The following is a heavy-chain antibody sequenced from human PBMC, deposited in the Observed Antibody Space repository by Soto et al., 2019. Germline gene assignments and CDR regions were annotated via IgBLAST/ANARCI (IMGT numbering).Heavy chain of an antibody. CDR3: ARHKISYSDPRGAHYFAMDV. D-gene: IGHD3-10*01. CDR2: IYPGGSHT. Sequence: GESLKISCQCSFYTFTTYWINWVRLLPGTGLEWLGLIYPGGSHTTYSPSFQGHVTISADKPTRISSLKWSSLRTSDTAIYYCARHKISYSDPRGAHYFAMDVWCQGTTVTVFS. V-gene: IGHV5-10-1*01. CDR1: FYTFTTYW. J-gene: IGHJ6*02.